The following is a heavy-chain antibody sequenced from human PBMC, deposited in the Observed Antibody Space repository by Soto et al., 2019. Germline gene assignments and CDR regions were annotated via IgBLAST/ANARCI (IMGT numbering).Heavy chain of an antibody. D-gene: IGHD6-19*01. V-gene: IGHV3-7*01. CDR2: IKQDGSEK. CDR3: ARDRGWYGMDV. Sequence: GGSLRLSCAASEFTFSSFYMSWVRQAPGKGLEWVANIKQDGSEKYYVGSVKGRFSISRDNAKSSLYLQMNSLRAEDTAVYYCARDRGWYGMDVWGQGTTVTVSS. J-gene: IGHJ6*02. CDR1: EFTFSSFY.